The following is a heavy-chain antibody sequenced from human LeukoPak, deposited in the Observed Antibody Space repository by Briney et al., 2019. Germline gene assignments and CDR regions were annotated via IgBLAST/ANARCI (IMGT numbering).Heavy chain of an antibody. Sequence: GGSLRLSCTASGFTFSRYWVHWVRQSQEKRLVWVSRINEDGSVTDYADSVKGRFTISRDNARNTLYLQMHSLRVEDTAVYYCARDLRGIHDYWGQGTLVTVSS. CDR1: GFTFSRYW. CDR2: INEDGSVT. D-gene: IGHD3-16*01. J-gene: IGHJ4*02. CDR3: ARDLRGIHDY. V-gene: IGHV3-74*01.